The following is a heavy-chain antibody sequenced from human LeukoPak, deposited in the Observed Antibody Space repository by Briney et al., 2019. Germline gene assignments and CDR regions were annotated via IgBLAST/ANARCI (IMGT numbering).Heavy chain of an antibody. CDR1: GGSISTTSSY. CDR3: ARRGGTAAGNCFDY. Sequence: PSETLSLTCTVSGGSISTTSSYWGWVRQPPGKGLEWIGSIYYDGSTHYNPSHKSRVTISVDTSKNQFSLKLSSVTAADTAVYYCARRGGTAAGNCFDYWGQGTLVTVSS. J-gene: IGHJ4*02. D-gene: IGHD6-13*01. CDR2: IYYDGST. V-gene: IGHV4-39*01.